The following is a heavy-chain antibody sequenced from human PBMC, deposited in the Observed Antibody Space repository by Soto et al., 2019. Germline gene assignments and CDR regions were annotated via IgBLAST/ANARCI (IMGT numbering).Heavy chain of an antibody. CDR2: INPDDGNT. D-gene: IGHD2-15*01. J-gene: IGHJ5*02. Sequence: ASVKVSCKASGYTFTRYTMNWVRQAPGQRLEWMGWINPDDGNTKSSQKFQDRVIITRDTSASTAYMDLSSLRSENTAVYYCARGIATGQLDPWGQGTLVTVSS. V-gene: IGHV1-3*01. CDR1: GYTFTRYT. CDR3: ARGIATGQLDP.